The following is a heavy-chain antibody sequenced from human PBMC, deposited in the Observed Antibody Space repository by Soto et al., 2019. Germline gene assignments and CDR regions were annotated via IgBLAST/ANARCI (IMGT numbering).Heavy chain of an antibody. CDR1: GFRFPTYD. D-gene: IGHD3-22*01. CDR2: MSFDGGKK. Sequence: QVLLVESGGGVVQPGSSLRLCCVVSGFRFPTYDIHWVRQAPGKGLEWVAGMSFDGGKKNYGESVKGRFSISRDTSKNTLYLQMSNWRVQDTAVYYCVRPDWGVYDRSGYYFNYWGQGTLVTVSS. J-gene: IGHJ4*02. CDR3: VRPDWGVYDRSGYYFNY. V-gene: IGHV3-30*03.